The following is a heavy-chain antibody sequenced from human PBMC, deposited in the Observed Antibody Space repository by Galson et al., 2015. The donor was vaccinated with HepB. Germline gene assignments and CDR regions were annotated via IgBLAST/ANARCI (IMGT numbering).Heavy chain of an antibody. CDR2: ISSSSSYT. Sequence: SLRLSCAASGFTFSDYYMSWIRQAPGKGLEWVSYISSSSSYTNYADSVKGRFTISRDNAKNSLYLQMNSLRAEDTAVYYCARFTAAVVIYFDYWGQGTLVTVSS. V-gene: IGHV3-11*06. CDR1: GFTFSDYY. D-gene: IGHD3-22*01. J-gene: IGHJ4*02. CDR3: ARFTAAVVIYFDY.